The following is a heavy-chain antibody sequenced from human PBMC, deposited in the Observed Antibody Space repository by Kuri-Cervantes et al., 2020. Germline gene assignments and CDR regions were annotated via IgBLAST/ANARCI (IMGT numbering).Heavy chain of an antibody. CDR2: IKQDGSEK. J-gene: IGHJ6*02. D-gene: IGHD3-22*01. CDR3: ARDRPDDSSGYYLGYGMDV. Sequence: GESLHISCAASGFTFSSYWMSWVGKAQGKGVEWVANIKQDGSEKYYVDSEKGRLTISRDNAKNSLYLQMNSLRAEDTAVYYCARDRPDDSSGYYLGYGMDVWGQGTPVTVSS. V-gene: IGHV3-7*01. CDR1: GFTFSSYW.